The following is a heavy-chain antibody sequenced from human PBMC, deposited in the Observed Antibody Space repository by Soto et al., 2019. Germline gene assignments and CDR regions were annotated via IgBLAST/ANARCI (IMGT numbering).Heavy chain of an antibody. J-gene: IGHJ5*01. Sequence: EVHLVESGGGLVQPGGSLRLSCAASGFIFSNYEMNWVRQAPGKGLQWVSFISPTGNKIYYGESVKGRFTISRDIAKNSVFLQMNSLTAEDTAVYFCARSFPRFTAPDSWGQGTLVTVAS. CDR2: ISPTGNKI. V-gene: IGHV3-48*03. CDR3: ARSFPRFTAPDS. D-gene: IGHD2-21*02. CDR1: GFIFSNYE.